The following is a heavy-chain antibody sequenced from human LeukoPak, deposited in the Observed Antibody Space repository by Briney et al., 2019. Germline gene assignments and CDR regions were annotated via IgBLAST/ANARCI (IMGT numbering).Heavy chain of an antibody. V-gene: IGHV1-69*05. J-gene: IGHJ4*02. CDR2: IIPIFGTA. CDR3: ARGGRDGPYYFDY. CDR1: GGTFSSYA. D-gene: IGHD5-24*01. Sequence: ASVKVSCKPSGGTFSSYAISWVRQAPGQGLEWMGGIIPIFGTANYAQKFQGRVTITTDESTSTAYMVLSSLRSEDTAVYYCARGGRDGPYYFDYWGQGTLVTVSS.